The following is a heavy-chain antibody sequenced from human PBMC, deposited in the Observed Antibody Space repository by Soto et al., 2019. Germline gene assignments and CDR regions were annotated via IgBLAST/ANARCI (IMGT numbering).Heavy chain of an antibody. CDR2: INPDSGGT. CDR3: ARGAAGDSSLVTYHFDS. J-gene: IGHJ4*02. V-gene: IGHV1-2*02. D-gene: IGHD3-16*01. Sequence: ASVKVSCKASGYTFIGYYLHWVRQAPGQGLEWMGWINPDSGGTNYAQEFQGRVTMTRDTSISTTFMDLNRLNSDDTAVYYCARGAAGDSSLVTYHFDSWGQGTLVTVSS. CDR1: GYTFIGYY.